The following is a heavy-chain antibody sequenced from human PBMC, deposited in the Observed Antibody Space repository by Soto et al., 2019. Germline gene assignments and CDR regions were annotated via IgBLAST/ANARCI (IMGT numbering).Heavy chain of an antibody. V-gene: IGHV3-30*03. Sequence: QVQLVESGGGVVQPGRSLRLSCAASGLSFSTYAMHWVRQAPGKGLEWVAVMSYDGSYKSHADSVKGRFTISRDNSRNTRYLQMSSVRPEDKAVYYCATPIVGAVGGGFEYWGQGTLVTVSS. CDR2: MSYDGSYK. CDR1: GLSFSTYA. J-gene: IGHJ4*02. CDR3: ATPIVGAVGGGFEY. D-gene: IGHD1-26*01.